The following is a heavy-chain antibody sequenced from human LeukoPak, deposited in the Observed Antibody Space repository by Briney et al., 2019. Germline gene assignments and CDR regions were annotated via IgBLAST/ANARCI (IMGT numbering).Heavy chain of an antibody. CDR1: GYSFTTYW. D-gene: IGHD6-13*01. V-gene: IGHV5-51*01. J-gene: IGHJ3*02. Sequence: GESLKISCTASGYSFTTYWIGWVRHMPGKGLEWMGIIYPDDSGTTYSPSFQGQVTISADKSISTAYLQWSSLKASDSAMYYCGRIPAAGSLKGSFDIWGQGTMVTVSS. CDR3: GRIPAAGSLKGSFDI. CDR2: IYPDDSGT.